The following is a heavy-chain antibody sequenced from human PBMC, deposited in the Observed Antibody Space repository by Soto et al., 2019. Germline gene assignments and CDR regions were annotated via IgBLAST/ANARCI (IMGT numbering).Heavy chain of an antibody. Sequence: QVQLVQSGAEVKKPGSSVKVSCQASGGTFRSYVISWVRQAPGQGLEWMGGIFPIFGPATYAQKFQGRVAITADESTRTDYMELSSLRSEDTAVYYWAKSSTRIIVGGYYYYAMDAWAQGTTVTVSS. CDR3: AKSSTRIIVGGYYYYAMDA. D-gene: IGHD3-22*01. J-gene: IGHJ6*02. CDR2: IFPIFGPA. V-gene: IGHV1-69*12. CDR1: GGTFRSYV.